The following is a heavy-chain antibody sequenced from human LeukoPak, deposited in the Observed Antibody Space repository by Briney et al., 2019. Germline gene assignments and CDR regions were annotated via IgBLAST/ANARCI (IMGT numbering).Heavy chain of an antibody. Sequence: ASVKVSCKVSGYTLTELSMHWVRQAPGKGLEWMGGFDPEDGETIYAQKFQGRVTMTEDTSTDTAYMELSSLRSEDTAVYYCATDNLNGSERENNYWGQGTLVTVSS. CDR2: FDPEDGET. D-gene: IGHD3-10*01. CDR3: ATDNLNGSERENNY. V-gene: IGHV1-24*01. J-gene: IGHJ4*02. CDR1: GYTLTELS.